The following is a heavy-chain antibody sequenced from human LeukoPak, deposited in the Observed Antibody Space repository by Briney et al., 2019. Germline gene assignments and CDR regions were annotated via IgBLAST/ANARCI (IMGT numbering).Heavy chain of an antibody. CDR1: GYVFTDYH. Sequence: ASVKVSCKASGYVFTDYHLHWVRQAPGQGLEWMGWINPNSGGTNYAQKFQGRVTMTRDTSISTAYMELSRLRSDDRAVYYCARGGPPPSYDILTGYIDYWGQGTLVTVSS. J-gene: IGHJ4*02. V-gene: IGHV1-2*02. CDR3: ARGGPPPSYDILTGYIDY. CDR2: INPNSGGT. D-gene: IGHD3-9*01.